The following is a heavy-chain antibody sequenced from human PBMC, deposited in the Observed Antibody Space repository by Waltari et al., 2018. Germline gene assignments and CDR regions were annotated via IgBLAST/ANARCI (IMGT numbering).Heavy chain of an antibody. Sequence: QVQLQESGPGLVKPSETLSLTCAVSGYSISSGYYWAWLRQPPGTGLEWIGSIYHSGSTYYNPSLKSRVTISVDTSKNQFSLKLSSVTAADTAVYYCARGEMHYDFWSGSYHYGMDVWGQGTTVTVSS. V-gene: IGHV4-38-2*01. CDR3: ARGEMHYDFWSGSYHYGMDV. CDR1: GYSISSGYY. CDR2: IYHSGST. J-gene: IGHJ6*02. D-gene: IGHD3-3*01.